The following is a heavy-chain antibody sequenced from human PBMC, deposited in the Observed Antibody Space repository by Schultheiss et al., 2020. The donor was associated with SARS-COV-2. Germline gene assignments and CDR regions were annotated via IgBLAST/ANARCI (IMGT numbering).Heavy chain of an antibody. CDR2: IKQDGSEK. CDR3: AKVPQKYCSTGTCYLDY. J-gene: IGHJ4*02. CDR1: GFTFSSYW. V-gene: IGHV3-7*05. Sequence: GGSLRLSCVDSGFTFSSYWMSWVRLAPGKGLEWVANIKQDGSEKYYVDSVKGRFTISRDNSKNTLYLQMNSLRADDTAVYYCAKVPQKYCSTGTCYLDYWGQGTLVTVSS. D-gene: IGHD2-15*01.